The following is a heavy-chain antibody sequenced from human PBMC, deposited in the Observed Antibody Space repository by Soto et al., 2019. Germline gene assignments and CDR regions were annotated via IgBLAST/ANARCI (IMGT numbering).Heavy chain of an antibody. CDR2: MNPNSGET. CDR1: GYTFSDYA. D-gene: IGHD2-15*01. CDR3: ARVAVAARPRWYNWFDP. J-gene: IGHJ5*02. Sequence: ASVKVSCKTSGYTFSDYAINWVRQATGQGLEWIGWMNPNSGETGYAQKFQGRVTMTRSVSLTTAYLELSSLRSEDTAVYYCARVAVAARPRWYNWFDPWGQGTLVTVSS. V-gene: IGHV1-8*02.